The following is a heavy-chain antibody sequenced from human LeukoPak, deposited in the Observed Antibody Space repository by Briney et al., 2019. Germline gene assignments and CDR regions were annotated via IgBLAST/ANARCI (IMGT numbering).Heavy chain of an antibody. CDR1: GFTFSNYW. V-gene: IGHV3-74*01. J-gene: IGHJ6*02. CDR2: INIDGNIT. CDR3: SRDSLSSCGGDCYSGLDV. Sequence: TGGSLRLSCAASGFTFSNYWMHWVRHAPGKGPVWVSRINIDGNITTYADSVKGRFTISRDNAKNTLYLQMNSLRAEDTAVYYCSRDSLSSCGGDCYSGLDVWGQGTTVTVSS. D-gene: IGHD2-21*02.